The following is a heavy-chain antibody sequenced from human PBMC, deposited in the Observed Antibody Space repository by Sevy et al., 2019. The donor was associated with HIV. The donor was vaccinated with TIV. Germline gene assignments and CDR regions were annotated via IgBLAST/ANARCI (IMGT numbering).Heavy chain of an antibody. J-gene: IGHJ4*02. D-gene: IGHD3-22*01. CDR3: ARDLFQAVDYYDSSGYYTTTDY. V-gene: IGHV3-21*01. Sequence: GGSLRLSCAASGFTFSSYSMNWVRQAPGKGLEWVSSISSSSGYIYYADSVKGRFTISRDNAKNSLYLQMNSLRAEDTAVYYCARDLFQAVDYYDSSGYYTTTDYWGQGTLVTVSS. CDR2: ISSSSGYI. CDR1: GFTFSSYS.